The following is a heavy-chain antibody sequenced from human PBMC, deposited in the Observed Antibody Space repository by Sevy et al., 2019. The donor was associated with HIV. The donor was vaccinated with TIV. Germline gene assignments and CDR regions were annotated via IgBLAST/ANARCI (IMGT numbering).Heavy chain of an antibody. V-gene: IGHV1-2*02. CDR2: VDPNSGGT. J-gene: IGHJ4*02. CDR3: ARSVYGSGTYLNDY. Sequence: ASVKVSCKASGYTFTGYYVHWVRQAPGQGLEWRGWVDPNSGGTNYGQKFKGRVTMTTDTSISTAYMELSGLRSDDTAVYYCARSVYGSGTYLNDYWGQGTLVTVSS. CDR1: GYTFTGYY. D-gene: IGHD3-10*01.